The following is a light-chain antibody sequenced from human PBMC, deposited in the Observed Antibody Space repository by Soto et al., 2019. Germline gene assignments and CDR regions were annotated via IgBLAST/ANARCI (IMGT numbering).Light chain of an antibody. CDR3: SSYTGTNNFVL. J-gene: IGLJ2*01. Sequence: QSVLTQPPSAPGSPGQSVTISCTGTNTDIGGHKYVSWYQLHPGKPPKLIVYEVSERPSGVPDRFSGSKSGNAASLTVSGLQADDEAIYYCSSYTGTNNFVLFGGGTKLTVL. CDR2: EVS. CDR1: NTDIGGHKY. V-gene: IGLV2-8*01.